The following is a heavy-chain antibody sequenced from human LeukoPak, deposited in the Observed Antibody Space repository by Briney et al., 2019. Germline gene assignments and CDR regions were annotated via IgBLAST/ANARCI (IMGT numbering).Heavy chain of an antibody. V-gene: IGHV3-7*01. J-gene: IGHJ4*02. Sequence: GGSLRLSCVASRFTLGTSWMTWVRQAPGKGLEWVTNINRDGSKIDYLDSVKGRFTISRDSANNALYLQMNSLRAEETAIYYCARGGLSAGFDYWGQGTLVTVSS. CDR3: ARGGLSAGFDY. CDR1: RFTLGTSW. D-gene: IGHD3-10*01. CDR2: INRDGSKI.